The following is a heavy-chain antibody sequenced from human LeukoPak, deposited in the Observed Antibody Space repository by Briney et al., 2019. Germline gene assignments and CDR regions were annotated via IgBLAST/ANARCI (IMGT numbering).Heavy chain of an antibody. CDR2: ISSSTTYI. V-gene: IGHV3-21*01. D-gene: IGHD4-17*01. Sequence: GGSLRLSCAASGFTFSSHSMSWVRQAPGKGPEWVSSISSSTTYIYYANSVKGRFTISRDNAKNSLYLQMNSLRAEDTAVYYCTRGAGGSGDYNGPSWYFDLWGRGALVTVSS. CDR1: GFTFSSHS. J-gene: IGHJ2*01. CDR3: TRGAGGSGDYNGPSWYFDL.